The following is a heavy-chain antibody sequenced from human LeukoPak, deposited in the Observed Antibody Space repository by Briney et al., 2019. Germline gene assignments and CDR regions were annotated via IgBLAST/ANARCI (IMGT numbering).Heavy chain of an antibody. J-gene: IGHJ2*01. D-gene: IGHD7-27*01. CDR2: TYYRSKWYN. CDR3: AREVYDLVTGVDWYFDL. Sequence: SQTLSLTCAVSGDTVSSKSGAWNWIRQSPSRGLEWLGRTYYRSKWYNDYAVSVKSRITINPDTSKNQFSLQLNSVTPEDTAVYYCAREVYDLVTGVDWYFDLWGRGTLVTVSS. CDR1: GDTVSSKSGA. V-gene: IGHV6-1*01.